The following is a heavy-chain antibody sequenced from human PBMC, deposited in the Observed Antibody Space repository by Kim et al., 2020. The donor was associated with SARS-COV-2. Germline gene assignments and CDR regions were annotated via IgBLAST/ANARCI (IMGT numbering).Heavy chain of an antibody. CDR2: IRSKAYRETT. D-gene: IGHD3-16*01. J-gene: IGHJ4*02. V-gene: IGHV3-49*04. CDR3: TDASKPGGY. Sequence: GGSLRLSCTASGFTFGDYAMSWVRQAPGKGLECVGFIRSKAYRETTEYAASVTDRFTISRDDSKHTIYLQMNSLKTEDTAVYYCTDASKPGGYWGQGTLVTVSS. CDR1: GFTFGDYA.